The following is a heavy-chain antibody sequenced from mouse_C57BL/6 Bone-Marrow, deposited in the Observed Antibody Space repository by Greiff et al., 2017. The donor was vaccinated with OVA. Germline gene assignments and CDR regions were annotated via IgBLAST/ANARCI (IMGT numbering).Heavy chain of an antibody. V-gene: IGHV5-9-1*02. CDR1: GFTFSSYA. CDR2: ISSGGDYI. Sequence: EVKLMESGEGLVKPGGSLKLSCAASGFTFSSYAMSWVRQTPEKRLEWVAYISSGGDYIYYADTVKGRFTISRDNARNTLYLQMSSLKSEDTAMYYCTRDGTTVVAPGFAYWGQGTLVTVSA. D-gene: IGHD1-1*01. CDR3: TRDGTTVVAPGFAY. J-gene: IGHJ3*01.